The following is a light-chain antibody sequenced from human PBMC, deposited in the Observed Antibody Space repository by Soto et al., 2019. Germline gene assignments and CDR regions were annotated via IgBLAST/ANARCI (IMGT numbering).Light chain of an antibody. Sequence: DIQMTQSPSSLSASVGDRVTITCRASQSVNKYLNWYQQKPGKAPRLLIYAASTLHSGVPSRFSGSGSGTDFTLTISTLQPEDFAPYYCQQSYSTPGTFGQGTKVEVK. V-gene: IGKV1-39*01. J-gene: IGKJ1*01. CDR2: AAS. CDR3: QQSYSTPGT. CDR1: QSVNKY.